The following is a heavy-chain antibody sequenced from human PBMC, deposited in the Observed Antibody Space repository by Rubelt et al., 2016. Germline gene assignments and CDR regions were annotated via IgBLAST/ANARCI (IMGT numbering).Heavy chain of an antibody. V-gene: IGHV3-30*04. CDR1: GFTFSSYT. D-gene: IGHD2-2*01. Sequence: GFTFSSYTMHWVRQAPGKGLEWVALISYDGSNKNYPDSVKGRFTISRDNSKNTLYLQMNSLRVEETAVYYCARDLPTGQLRYTWFEPGGQGNLVTVAS. J-gene: IGHJ5*02. CDR2: ISYDGSNK. CDR3: ARDLPTGQLRYTWFEP.